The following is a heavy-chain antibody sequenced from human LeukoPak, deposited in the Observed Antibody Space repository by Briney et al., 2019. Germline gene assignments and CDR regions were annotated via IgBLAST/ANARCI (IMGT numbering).Heavy chain of an antibody. J-gene: IGHJ4*02. CDR3: TTVFQLVPVSDY. CDR2: IKSKTDGGTT. V-gene: IGHV3-15*01. Sequence: PGGSLRLSCAASGFSFSNAWVSWVRQAPGKGLEWIGRIKSKTDGGTTDYAAPVKGRFAISREDSKNTLYLQMNSLKTEDTAVYYCTTVFQLVPVSDYWGQGTLVTVSS. D-gene: IGHD6-13*01. CDR1: GFSFSNAW.